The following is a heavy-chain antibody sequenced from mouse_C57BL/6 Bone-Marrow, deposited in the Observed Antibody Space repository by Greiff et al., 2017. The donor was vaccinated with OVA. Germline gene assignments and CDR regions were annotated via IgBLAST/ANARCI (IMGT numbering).Heavy chain of an antibody. D-gene: IGHD2-2*01. CDR3: AREDYYGYDVDY. CDR1: GYTFTSYW. Sequence: QVQLQQPGAELVMPGASVKLSCKASGYTFTSYWMHWVKQRPGQGLEWIGEIDPSDSYTNYNQKFKGKSTLTLDKSSSTAYMQLSSLTSEDSAVYYCAREDYYGYDVDYWGQGTTLTVSS. CDR2: IDPSDSYT. V-gene: IGHV1-69*01. J-gene: IGHJ2*01.